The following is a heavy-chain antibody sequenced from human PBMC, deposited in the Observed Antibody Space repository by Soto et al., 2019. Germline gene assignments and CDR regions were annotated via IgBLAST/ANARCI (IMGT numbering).Heavy chain of an antibody. V-gene: IGHV5-51*01. J-gene: IGHJ4*02. Sequence: LGEYLKISCQCSGYTFSKLWIGWVRQLPGQGLEWMGIIYPGDHETRCSPSFLGKVTISAEKSINSSSLHWSSLEASPSPFFFCARSPPSSPYFDVCRQGALVTVSS. D-gene: IGHD6-13*01. CDR2: IYPGDHET. CDR1: GYTFSKLW. CDR3: ARSPPSSPYFDV.